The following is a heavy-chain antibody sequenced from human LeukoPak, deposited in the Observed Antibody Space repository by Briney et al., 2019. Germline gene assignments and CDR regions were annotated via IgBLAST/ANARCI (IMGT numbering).Heavy chain of an antibody. J-gene: IGHJ4*02. Sequence: GGPLRLSRAPSGLTFNRYWMNWVRQAPGKGLEWVANIKQGGGERNYVDSVKGRFTISRDDAKNSLYLQLNSLRVEDTAIYYCARRPDYGARTDYLDYWGQGALVTVSS. CDR1: GLTFNRYW. D-gene: IGHD4-17*01. V-gene: IGHV3-7*03. CDR2: IKQGGGER. CDR3: ARRPDYGARTDYLDY.